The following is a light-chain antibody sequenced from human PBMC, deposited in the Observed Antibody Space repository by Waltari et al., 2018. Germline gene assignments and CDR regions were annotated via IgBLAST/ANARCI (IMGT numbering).Light chain of an antibody. Sequence: IQMTQSPSSLSASVGDRVTITCRASQSVGNYVSWYQHKPGQAPKVLIYAASTLQGGVPSRFSGSGSGTVFTLTINSLQPEDLSIYYCQQTYSSPLSFGEGTKVEMK. CDR1: QSVGNY. CDR3: QQTYSSPLS. V-gene: IGKV1-39*01. CDR2: AAS. J-gene: IGKJ4*01.